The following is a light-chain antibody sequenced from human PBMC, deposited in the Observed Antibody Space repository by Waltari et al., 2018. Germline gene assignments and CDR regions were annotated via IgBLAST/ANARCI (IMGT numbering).Light chain of an antibody. CDR3: SSYTSSSTLV. V-gene: IGLV2-14*01. Sequence: QSHLTQRATAAAYPGPSIHSSSPVARSDAADYNYLSWYQQHPGKAPKLMIYEVSNRPSGVSNRFSGSKSGNTASLTISGIQAEDEADYYCSSYTSSSTLVFGGGTKLTVL. CDR1: RSDAADYNY. J-gene: IGLJ2*01. CDR2: EVS.